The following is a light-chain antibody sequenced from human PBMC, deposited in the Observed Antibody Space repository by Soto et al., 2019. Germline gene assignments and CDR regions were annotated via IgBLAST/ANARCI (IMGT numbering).Light chain of an antibody. CDR1: RSDIGSYNS. J-gene: IGLJ3*02. CDR2: GVT. V-gene: IGLV2-23*02. Sequence: QAVLTQPASVSVSPGQSITITFTGTRSDIGSYNSSAWYQQHPGKAPRVMIFGVTKRPSGISNRLSGSKSGSTASLTISGLQAEDEADYFCLSYAGSRTWVFGGGTKLTVL. CDR3: LSYAGSRTWV.